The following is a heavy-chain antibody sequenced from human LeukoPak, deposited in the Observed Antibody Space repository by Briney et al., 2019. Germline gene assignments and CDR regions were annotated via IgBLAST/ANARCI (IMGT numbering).Heavy chain of an antibody. CDR1: GGSILHYY. CDR3: ARDREAIVATISCAFHI. CDR2: IYTSGST. J-gene: IGHJ3*02. D-gene: IGHD5-12*01. Sequence: SETLSQTFTGSGGSILHYYSSWIRQPAGKGLEWIGRIYTSGSTNYNPSLKSRVTMSVDTSKNQFSLTLSSVTAADTAVYYCARDREAIVATISCAFHIWGQGTSVTVSS. V-gene: IGHV4-4*07.